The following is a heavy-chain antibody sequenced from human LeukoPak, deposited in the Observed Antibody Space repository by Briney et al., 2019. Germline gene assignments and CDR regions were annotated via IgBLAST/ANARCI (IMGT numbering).Heavy chain of an antibody. Sequence: PGGSLRLPCAASGFIFRDRAMSWVRQAPGKGLEWVGFIRARALGGTIEYAASVKDRFIISRDDSQSIAYLHMNSLTTEDTAVYYCSRNSGTYRGYGMDVWGQGTTVTVSS. CDR1: GFIFRDRA. CDR2: IRARALGGTI. CDR3: SRNSGTYRGYGMDV. J-gene: IGHJ6*02. D-gene: IGHD2/OR15-2a*01. V-gene: IGHV3-49*04.